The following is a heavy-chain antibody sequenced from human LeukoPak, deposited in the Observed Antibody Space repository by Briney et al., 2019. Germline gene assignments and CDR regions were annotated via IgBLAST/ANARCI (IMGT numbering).Heavy chain of an antibody. Sequence: GGSLRLSCAASGFTIGNRAMGWFRQASGKGLEWVSLNIGSGGTTYYAGSVKGRFTVFRDTSRNTLHLQMDNLRAEDTALYYCARRGYNYGQFDLWGPGALVTVSS. CDR1: GFTIGNRA. CDR3: ARRGYNYGQFDL. V-gene: IGHV3-23*01. J-gene: IGHJ4*02. D-gene: IGHD5-18*01. CDR2: NIGSGGTT.